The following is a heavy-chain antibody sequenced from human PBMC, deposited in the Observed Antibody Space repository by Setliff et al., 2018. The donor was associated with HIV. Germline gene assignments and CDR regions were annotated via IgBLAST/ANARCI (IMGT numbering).Heavy chain of an antibody. CDR1: GGSIRSSTYY. J-gene: IGHJ6*02. Sequence: PSETLSLTCTVSGGSIRSSTYYWGWIRQPPGKGLEWIGTAYYSGSTYYNPSLKSRITTSVDTSKNQFSLKLSSVTAADTAVYYCARAMGSSSYYEVWYYYGMDVWGQGTTVTVSS. CDR2: AYYSGST. D-gene: IGHD3-22*01. CDR3: ARAMGSSSYYEVWYYYGMDV. V-gene: IGHV4-39*07.